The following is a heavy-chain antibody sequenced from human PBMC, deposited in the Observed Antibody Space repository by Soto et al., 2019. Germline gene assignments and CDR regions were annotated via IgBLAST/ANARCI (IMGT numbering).Heavy chain of an antibody. D-gene: IGHD1-1*01. CDR1: GFKFSNYA. CDR2: ISATGGGT. Sequence: PVGSLILSCAASGFKFSNYAMSRVRQAPGKGLEWVSLISATGGGTYYADSVKGRFTISRDKSHNTLYLQVHSLTAEETAVYYCANDRREGGNSAFYFDFWGQGAQVTSPQ. J-gene: IGHJ4*02. CDR3: ANDRREGGNSAFYFDF. V-gene: IGHV3-23*01.